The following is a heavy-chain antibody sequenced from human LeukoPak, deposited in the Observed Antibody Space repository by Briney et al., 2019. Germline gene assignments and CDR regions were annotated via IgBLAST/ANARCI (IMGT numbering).Heavy chain of an antibody. J-gene: IGHJ5*02. CDR1: GGSISSGGYY. V-gene: IGHV4-31*03. CDR3: ASAIRLGYCSGGSCYSSPQYWFDP. D-gene: IGHD2-15*01. Sequence: PSETLSLTCTVSGGSISSGGYYWGWIRQHPGKGLEWIGYIYYSGSTYYNPSLKSRVTISVDTSKNQFSLKLSSVTAADTAVYYCASAIRLGYCSGGSCYSSPQYWFDPWGQGTLVTVSS. CDR2: IYYSGST.